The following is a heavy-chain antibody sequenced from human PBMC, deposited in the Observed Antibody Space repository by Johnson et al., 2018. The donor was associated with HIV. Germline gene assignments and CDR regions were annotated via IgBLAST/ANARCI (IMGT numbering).Heavy chain of an antibody. CDR3: ARDRVITFGGVIGRGAFDI. J-gene: IGHJ3*02. CDR2: IWFDGSNK. D-gene: IGHD3-16*02. Sequence: QVQLVESGGGVVQSGRSLRLSCAASGFTFSTYGMHWVRQAPGKGLEWVAVIWFDGSNKYYADSVKGRFTISRDNSKNTLYLQMNSLRAEDTAVYYCARDRVITFGGVIGRGAFDIWGQGTMVTVSS. V-gene: IGHV3-33*01. CDR1: GFTFSTYG.